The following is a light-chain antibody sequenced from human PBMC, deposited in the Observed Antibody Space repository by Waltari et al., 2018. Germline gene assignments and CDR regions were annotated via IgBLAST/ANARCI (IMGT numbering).Light chain of an antibody. V-gene: IGKV4-1*01. J-gene: IGKJ2*02. CDR3: QQYYTTPCT. CDR1: QSVLSSTTSNNY. CDR2: WAS. Sequence: DIVLTQSQDSLALSLGERATIRGRPSQSVLSSTTSNNYLAWYQQRPGTPPKLLFYWASTRVSGVPDRFDGSGSGTDFTLTISSLQAEDLAVYYCQQYYTTPCTFGQGTRLEIK.